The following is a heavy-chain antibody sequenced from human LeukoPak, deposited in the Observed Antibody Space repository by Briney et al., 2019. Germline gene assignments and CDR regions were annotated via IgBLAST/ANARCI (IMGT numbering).Heavy chain of an antibody. CDR1: GGSISSGSYY. V-gene: IGHV4-61*01. CDR3: ARDDSSWSRGYGMDV. CDR2: IYYSGST. D-gene: IGHD6-13*01. J-gene: IGHJ6*02. Sequence: SETLSLTCTVSGGSISSGSYYWSWIRQPPGKGLEWIGYIYYSGSTNYNPSLKSRVTISVDTSKNQFSLKLSSVTAADTAVYYCARDDSSWSRGYGMDVWGQGTTVTVSS.